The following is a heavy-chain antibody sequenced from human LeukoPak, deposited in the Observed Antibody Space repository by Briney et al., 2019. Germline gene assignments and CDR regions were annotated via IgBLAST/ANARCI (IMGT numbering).Heavy chain of an antibody. CDR2: IKQDGSEK. D-gene: IGHD6-13*01. J-gene: IGHJ4*02. Sequence: PGGSLRLSCAASGFTFSSYWMSWVRQAPGKGLEWVANIKQDGSEKYYVDSVKGRFTISRDNAKNSLYLQMNSLRAEDTAVYYCARGGSSSWYGGGSYFDYWGQGTLVTVSS. V-gene: IGHV3-7*01. CDR1: GFTFSSYW. CDR3: ARGGSSSWYGGGSYFDY.